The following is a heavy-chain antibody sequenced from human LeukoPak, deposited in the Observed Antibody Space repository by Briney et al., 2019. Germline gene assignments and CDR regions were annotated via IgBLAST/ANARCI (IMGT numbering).Heavy chain of an antibody. CDR1: GFTFTDHP. Sequence: GGSLRLSCVASGFTFTDHPMSWVRQAPGKGLEWVSAISGSGGSTYYADSVKGRFTISRDNSKNTLYLQMNSLRAEDTAVYYCAKGMRGYGDYPAYYFDYWGQGTLVTVSS. D-gene: IGHD4-17*01. CDR3: AKGMRGYGDYPAYYFDY. CDR2: ISGSGGST. V-gene: IGHV3-23*01. J-gene: IGHJ4*02.